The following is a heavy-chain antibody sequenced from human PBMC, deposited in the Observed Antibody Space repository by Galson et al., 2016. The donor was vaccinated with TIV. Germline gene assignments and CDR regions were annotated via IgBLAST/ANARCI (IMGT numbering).Heavy chain of an antibody. CDR3: TTGGLYVAPNC. J-gene: IGHJ4*02. CDR1: GFTFSNAW. V-gene: IGHV3-15*01. D-gene: IGHD2/OR15-2a*01. CDR2: IKSETDGGTT. Sequence: LRLSCAVSGFTFSNAWMNWVRQAPGKGLEWVGRIKSETDGGTTDYAAPVKGRFTISRDDSKNTLFVQMYSLTTDDRAVYYCTTGGLYVAPNCWGQGALVTVSS.